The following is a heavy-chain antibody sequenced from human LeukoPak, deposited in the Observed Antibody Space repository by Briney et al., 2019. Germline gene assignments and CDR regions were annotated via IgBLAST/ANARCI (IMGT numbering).Heavy chain of an antibody. Sequence: SVKVSCKASGGTFSSYAISWVRQAPGQGLEWMGRIIPILGIANYAQKLQGRVTITADKSTSTAYMELSSLRSEDTAVYYCARSIGYCSGGSCYELVPFDPWGQGTLVTVSS. CDR3: ARSIGYCSGGSCYELVPFDP. V-gene: IGHV1-69*04. D-gene: IGHD2-15*01. CDR2: IIPILGIA. CDR1: GGTFSSYA. J-gene: IGHJ5*02.